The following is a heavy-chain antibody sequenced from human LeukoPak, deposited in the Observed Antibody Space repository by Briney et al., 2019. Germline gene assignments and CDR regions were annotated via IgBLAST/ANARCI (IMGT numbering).Heavy chain of an antibody. J-gene: IGHJ3*02. CDR1: GGSISSYY. V-gene: IGHV4-59*12. CDR2: IYYSGST. CDR3: ARDSGWHNAFDI. D-gene: IGHD6-19*01. Sequence: PSETLSLTCTVSGGSISSYYWSWIRQPPGKGLEWIGYIYYSGSTNYNPSLKSRVTISVDTSKNQFSLKLSSVTAADTAVYYCARDSGWHNAFDIWGQGTMVTVSS.